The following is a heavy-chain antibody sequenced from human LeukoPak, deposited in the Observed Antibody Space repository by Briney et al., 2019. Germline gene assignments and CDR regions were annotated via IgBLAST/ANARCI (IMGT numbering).Heavy chain of an antibody. V-gene: IGHV1-69*06. J-gene: IGHJ6*03. CDR3: ATGRWLQFGWDYYYMDV. CDR1: GGTFSSYA. CDR2: IIPIFGTA. D-gene: IGHD5-24*01. Sequence: GSSVKVSCKASGGTFSSYAISWVRQAPGQGLEWMGGIIPIFGTANYAQKFQGRVTITADKSTSTAYMELSSLRSEDTAVYYCATGRWLQFGWDYYYMDVWGKGTTVTVSS.